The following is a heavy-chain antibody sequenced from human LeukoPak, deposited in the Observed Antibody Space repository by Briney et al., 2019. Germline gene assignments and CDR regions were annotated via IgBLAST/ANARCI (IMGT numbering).Heavy chain of an antibody. D-gene: IGHD6-25*01. CDR1: GGSISSGDYY. J-gene: IGHJ6*02. CDR2: IYYSGST. V-gene: IGHV4-61*08. CDR3: ASKPAASSSYYGMDV. Sequence: SETLSLTCTVSGGSISSGDYYWSWLRQPPGKGLEWVGYIYYSGSTNYNPSLKSRATISVDTAKNQFSLKLSSVTAADPAVYYCASKPAASSSYYGMDVWGQGPTVTVSS.